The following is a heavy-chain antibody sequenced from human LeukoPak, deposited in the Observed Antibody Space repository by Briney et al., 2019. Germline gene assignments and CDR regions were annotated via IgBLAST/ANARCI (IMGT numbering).Heavy chain of an antibody. D-gene: IGHD3-10*01. CDR3: ASFLGSYFDY. Sequence: PSETLSLTCTVSGGSISSYYWSWIRQPPGKGLEWIGYIYYSGSTNYNPSLKSRVTISVDTSKNQFSLKLSSVTAADTAVYYCASFLGSYFDYWGQGTLVTVSS. CDR2: IYYSGST. CDR1: GGSISSYY. J-gene: IGHJ4*02. V-gene: IGHV4-59*01.